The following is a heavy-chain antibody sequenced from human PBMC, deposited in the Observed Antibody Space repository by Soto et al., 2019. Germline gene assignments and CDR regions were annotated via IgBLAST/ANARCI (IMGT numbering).Heavy chain of an antibody. V-gene: IGHV3-23*01. J-gene: IGHJ3*02. Sequence: HPGGSLRLSCATSRFTFSTYAMTWVRQAPGKGLQWVSSLWGSGHSTNYVDSVKGRFTISRDNSKNTLYLQMNSLRAEDTAVYYCARDPNGDFIGAFDIWGQGIMVTVSS. CDR1: RFTFSTYA. D-gene: IGHD4-17*01. CDR3: ARDPNGDFIGAFDI. CDR2: LWGSGHST.